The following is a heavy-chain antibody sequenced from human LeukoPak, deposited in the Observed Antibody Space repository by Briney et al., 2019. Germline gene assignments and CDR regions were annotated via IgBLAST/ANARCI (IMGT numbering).Heavy chain of an antibody. J-gene: IGHJ6*03. CDR2: INHSGST. CDR1: GGSFSGYY. D-gene: IGHD2/OR15-2a*01. Sequence: PSETLSLTCAVYGGSFSGYYWSWIRQPPGKGLEWIGEINHSGSTNYNPSLKSRVTISVDTSKNQFSLKLSSVTAADTAVYYCASVTGSYYFYYYMAVWGKGTTVTVSS. V-gene: IGHV4-34*01. CDR3: ASVTGSYYFYYYMAV.